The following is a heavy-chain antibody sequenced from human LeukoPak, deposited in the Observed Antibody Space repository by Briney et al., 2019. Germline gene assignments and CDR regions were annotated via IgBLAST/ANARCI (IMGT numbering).Heavy chain of an antibody. CDR3: AKISSSAESNFDY. CDR1: GFTFSTYA. J-gene: IGHJ4*02. Sequence: GGSLRLSCAASGFTFSTYAMHWVRQAPGKGLEWVAFIWPDGSKKYYADSVKGRFAISRENSKNTVYLQMNDLRPEDTALYFCAKISSSAESNFDYWGQGTLLTVS. V-gene: IGHV3-30*02. D-gene: IGHD6-25*01. CDR2: IWPDGSKK.